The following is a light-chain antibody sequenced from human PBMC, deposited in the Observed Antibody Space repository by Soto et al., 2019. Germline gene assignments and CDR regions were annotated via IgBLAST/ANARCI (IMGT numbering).Light chain of an antibody. Sequence: VLTQSPATLSLSPGERATLSCRASQSVSSYLAWYQQKPGQAPRLLIYGASTRATGIPARFSGSGSGTEFTLTISSLQSEDFAVYYCQQYNNWPSSGQGTRLGIK. J-gene: IGKJ5*01. CDR1: QSVSSY. CDR2: GAS. V-gene: IGKV3-15*01. CDR3: QQYNNWPS.